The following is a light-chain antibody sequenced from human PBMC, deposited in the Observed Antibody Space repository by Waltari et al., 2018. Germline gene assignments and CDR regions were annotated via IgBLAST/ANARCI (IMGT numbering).Light chain of an antibody. CDR3: QKYGTLPAT. Sequence: EIVLTQSPGTLSLSPGERATLSCRASQSVSRTLAWYQQQPGQAPRLLIYDTSSRAAGIPDRFSGSGFGTDFSLTISRLEPEDFAVYYCQKYGTLPATFGQGTKVEIK. CDR2: DTS. CDR1: QSVSRT. J-gene: IGKJ1*01. V-gene: IGKV3-20*01.